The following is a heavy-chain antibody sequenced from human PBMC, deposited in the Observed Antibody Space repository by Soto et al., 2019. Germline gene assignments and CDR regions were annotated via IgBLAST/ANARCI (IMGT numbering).Heavy chain of an antibody. CDR2: ISGSGGST. CDR1: GFTFSSYA. V-gene: IGHV3-23*01. D-gene: IGHD3-10*01. Sequence: PGGSLRLSCAASGFTFSSYAMSWVRQAPGKGLEWVSAISGSGGSTYYADSVKGRFTISRDNSKNTLYLQMNSLRAEDTAVYYCAKDQPLLWFADYYYGMDVWGQGTTVTVSS. J-gene: IGHJ6*02. CDR3: AKDQPLLWFADYYYGMDV.